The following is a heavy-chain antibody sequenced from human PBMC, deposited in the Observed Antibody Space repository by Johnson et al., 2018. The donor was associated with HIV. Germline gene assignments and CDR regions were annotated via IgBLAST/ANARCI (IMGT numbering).Heavy chain of an antibody. CDR2: IRYDGNNK. CDR1: GLTFSSYG. J-gene: IGHJ3*02. D-gene: IGHD3-16*01. CDR3: VGVKFYDPDAFDI. V-gene: IGHV3-30*02. Sequence: QVQLVESGGGVVQPGRSLRLSCAASGLTFSSYGMHWVHQAPGKGLEWMAFIRYDGNNKYYADSVKGRFTISRDNSKNTLYLQMNSLRADDTAVYYCVGVKFYDPDAFDIWGHGTMVTVSS.